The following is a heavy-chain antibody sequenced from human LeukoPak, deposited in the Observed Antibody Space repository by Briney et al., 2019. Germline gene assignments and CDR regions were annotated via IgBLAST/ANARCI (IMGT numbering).Heavy chain of an antibody. J-gene: IGHJ6*02. CDR1: GGSISSGGYY. D-gene: IGHD4-11*01. CDR3: ARDGSNWSNDYYHGVDV. Sequence: SETLSLTCTVSGGSISSGGYYWSWIRQHPGKGLEWIGYIYYSGSTYYNPSLKSRVTISVDTSKNQFSLKLSSVTAADTAVYYCARDGSNWSNDYYHGVDVWGQGTTVTVSS. CDR2: IYYSGST. V-gene: IGHV4-31*03.